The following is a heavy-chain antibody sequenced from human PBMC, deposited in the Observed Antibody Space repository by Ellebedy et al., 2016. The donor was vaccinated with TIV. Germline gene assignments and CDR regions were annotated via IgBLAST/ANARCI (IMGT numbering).Heavy chain of an antibody. V-gene: IGHV3-11*06. J-gene: IGHJ6*02. D-gene: IGHD6-13*01. CDR1: GFRFSDHY. Sequence: PGGSLRLSCEVSGFRFSDHYMSWVRQTPGGGLEWVSYISSDGVFTGYGDSVRGRFTISRDNANNYLYLEMNSLRAEDTALYYCARHKGEHLVVRGLDVWGQGTTVTVSS. CDR2: ISSDGVFT. CDR3: ARHKGEHLVVRGLDV.